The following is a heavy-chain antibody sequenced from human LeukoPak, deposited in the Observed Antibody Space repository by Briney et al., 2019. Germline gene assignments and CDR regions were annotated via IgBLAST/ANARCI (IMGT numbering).Heavy chain of an antibody. V-gene: IGHV3-21*01. CDR2: ISSSSSYI. D-gene: IGHD1-1*01. CDR1: GFTFSSYS. Sequence: GGSLRLSCAASGFTFSSYSMNWVRQAPGKGLEWVSSISSSSSYIYYADSMKGRFTISRDNAKNSLYLQMNSLRAEDTAVYYCARVGTVVSYWPRSGMDVWGQGTTVTVSS. CDR3: ARVGTVVSYWPRSGMDV. J-gene: IGHJ6*02.